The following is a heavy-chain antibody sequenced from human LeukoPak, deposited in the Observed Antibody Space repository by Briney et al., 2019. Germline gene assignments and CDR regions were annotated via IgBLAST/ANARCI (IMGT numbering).Heavy chain of an antibody. CDR2: VNSGST. D-gene: IGHD3-10*01. CDR3: ARPYAYYGSGNFDREDYFEY. J-gene: IGHJ4*02. CDR1: GDSMSGSY. Sequence: SETLSLTCTVSGDSMSGSYWSWLRQPPGKGLEWLGYVNSGSTTYNPSLESRVRMSIDTSKSQFSLKLSSVTTADTAAYYCARPYAYYGSGNFDREDYFEYWGQGTLVTVSS. V-gene: IGHV4-59*01.